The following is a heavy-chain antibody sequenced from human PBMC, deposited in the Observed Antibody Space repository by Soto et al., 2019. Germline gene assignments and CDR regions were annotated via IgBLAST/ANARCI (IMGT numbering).Heavy chain of an antibody. CDR2: IYYRGST. Sequence: QVQLQESGPGLVKPSQTLFLTCTVSGGSISSGDYYWSWIRQPPGKGLEWMGYIYYRGSTYYNPSLKSRVNISVDTSKNQLTLKLSSVTAAETAEYHCAHYSSGRDFDIWGQGTMVTVSS. D-gene: IGHD6-19*01. J-gene: IGHJ3*02. CDR3: AHYSSGRDFDI. CDR1: GGSISSGDYY. V-gene: IGHV4-30-4*01.